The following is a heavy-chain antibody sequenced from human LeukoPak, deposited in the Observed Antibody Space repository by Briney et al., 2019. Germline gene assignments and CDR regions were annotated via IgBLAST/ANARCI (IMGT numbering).Heavy chain of an antibody. CDR2: IIPIFGTA. D-gene: IGHD3-22*01. CDR3: ARLDRDYFDY. Sequence: VASVKVFCKASGGTFSSYAISWVRQAPGQGLEWMGGIIPIFGTANYAQKFQGRVTITADESTSTAYMELSSLRSEDTAVYYCARLDRDYFDYWGQGTLVTVSS. V-gene: IGHV1-69*13. J-gene: IGHJ4*02. CDR1: GGTFSSYA.